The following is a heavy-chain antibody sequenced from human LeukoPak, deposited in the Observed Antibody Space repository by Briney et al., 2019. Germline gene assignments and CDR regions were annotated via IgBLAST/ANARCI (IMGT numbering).Heavy chain of an antibody. CDR2: IRYDGSNK. CDR1: GFTFSSYG. D-gene: IGHD3-22*01. J-gene: IGHJ3*01. Sequence: GGSLRLSCAASGFTFSSYGMHWVRQAPGKGLEWVAFIRYDGSNKYYADSVKGRFTISRDNSKNTLYLQMNSLRVEGTAIYYCAKGSYYGGSGLAFDVWGQGTMVTVSS. CDR3: AKGSYYGGSGLAFDV. V-gene: IGHV3-30*02.